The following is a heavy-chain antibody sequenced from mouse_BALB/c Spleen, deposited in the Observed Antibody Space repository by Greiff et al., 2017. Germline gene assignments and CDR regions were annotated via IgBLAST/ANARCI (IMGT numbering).Heavy chain of an antibody. Sequence: EVQLVESGGGLVQPGGSRKLSCAASGFTFSSFGMHWVRQAPEKGLEWVAYISSGSSTNYYADTVKGRFTITRDNPKNTLFLQMTSLKSEDTAMYYCARGRNYGNYVDYWGQGTTLTVSS. CDR2: ISSGSSTN. D-gene: IGHD2-1*01. CDR3: ARGRNYGNYVDY. J-gene: IGHJ2*01. CDR1: GFTFSSFG. V-gene: IGHV5-17*02.